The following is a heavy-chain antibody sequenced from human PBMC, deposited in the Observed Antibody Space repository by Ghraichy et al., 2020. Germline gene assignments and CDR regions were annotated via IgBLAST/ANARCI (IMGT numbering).Heavy chain of an antibody. V-gene: IGHV3-23*01. D-gene: IGHD2-15*01. CDR2: IAGSGGNT. Sequence: GGSLRLSCAASGLIFSSYAMTWVRQAPGKGLEWVSAIAGSGGNTYYADFAEGRFTISRDNSRNTLYLQMNSLRAEDTAVYYWAKEDAVSAVPDYWGQGTLVTVSS. J-gene: IGHJ4*02. CDR3: AKEDAVSAVPDY. CDR1: GLIFSSYA.